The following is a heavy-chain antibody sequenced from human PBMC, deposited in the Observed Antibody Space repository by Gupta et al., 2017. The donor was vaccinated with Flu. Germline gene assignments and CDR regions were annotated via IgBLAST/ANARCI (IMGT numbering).Heavy chain of an antibody. V-gene: IGHV1-2*02. D-gene: IGHD5-12*01. CDR3: ARVARRIGLRSNWFDP. CDR2: INPNSGGT. Sequence: GRQAPGQGLEWMGWINPNSGGTNYAQKFQGRVTMTRDTSISTAYMELSRLRSDDTAVYYCARVARRIGLRSNWFDPWGQGTLVTVSS. J-gene: IGHJ5*02.